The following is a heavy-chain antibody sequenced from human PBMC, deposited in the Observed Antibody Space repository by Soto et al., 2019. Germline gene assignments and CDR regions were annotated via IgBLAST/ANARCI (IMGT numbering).Heavy chain of an antibody. CDR3: ARWDCSSTSCYGSYYYGMDV. J-gene: IGHJ6*02. Sequence: SETLSLTCTVSGGSISSGGYYWSWIRQHPGKGLEWTGYIYYSGSTYYNPSLKSRVTISVDTSKNQFSLKLSSVTAADTAVYYCARWDCSSTSCYGSYYYGMDVWGQGTTVTVS. CDR2: IYYSGST. D-gene: IGHD2-2*01. CDR1: GGSISSGGYY. V-gene: IGHV4-31*03.